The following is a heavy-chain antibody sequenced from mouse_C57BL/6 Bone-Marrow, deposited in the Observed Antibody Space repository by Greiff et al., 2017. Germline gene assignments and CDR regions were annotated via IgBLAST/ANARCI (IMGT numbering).Heavy chain of an antibody. CDR1: GFNIKNTY. CDR2: IDPANGNT. CDR3: ASKGAYYSNGFAY. Sequence: EVKLVESVAELVRPGASVKLSCTASGFNIKNTYMHWVKQRPEQGLEWIGRIDPANGNTKYAPKFQGKATITADTSSNTAYLQLSSLTSEDTAIYYCASKGAYYSNGFAYWGQGTLVTVSA. V-gene: IGHV14-3*01. D-gene: IGHD2-5*01. J-gene: IGHJ3*01.